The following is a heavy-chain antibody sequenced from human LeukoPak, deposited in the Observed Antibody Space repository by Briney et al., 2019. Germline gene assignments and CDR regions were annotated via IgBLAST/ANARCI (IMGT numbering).Heavy chain of an antibody. V-gene: IGHV4-34*01. CDR1: GGSFSGYY. J-gene: IGHJ5*02. CDR2: INHSGST. Sequence: SETLSLTCAVYGGSFSGYYWSWIRQPPGKGLEWIGEINHSGSTNYNPSLKSRVTISVDTSKNQFSLKLSSVTAADTAVYYCARGQPRDYDFWSGYGYNWFDPLGPGNPGHRLL. CDR3: ARGQPRDYDFWSGYGYNWFDP. D-gene: IGHD3-3*01.